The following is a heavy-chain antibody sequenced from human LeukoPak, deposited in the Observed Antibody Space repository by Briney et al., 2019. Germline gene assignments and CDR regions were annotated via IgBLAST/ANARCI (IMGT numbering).Heavy chain of an antibody. CDR2: IYHSGST. CDR1: GGSISSGGYS. D-gene: IGHD3-22*01. CDR3: ARGQWLTH. J-gene: IGHJ4*02. Sequence: SETLSLTCAVSGGSISSGGYSWSWIRQPPGQGLEWIVYIYHSGSTYYNPSLKSRVTISVDRSKNQFSLKLSSVTAADTAVYYCARGQWLTHWGQGTLVTVSS. V-gene: IGHV4-30-2*01.